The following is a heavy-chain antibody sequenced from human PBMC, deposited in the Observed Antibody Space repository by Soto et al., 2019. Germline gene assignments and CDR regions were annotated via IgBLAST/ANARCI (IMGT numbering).Heavy chain of an antibody. Sequence: SETLSLTCAVSGYSISSGYYWGWIRQPPGKGLEWIGSIYHSGSTYYNPSLKSRVTISVDTSKNQFSLKLSSVTAADTAVYYCARKKRAGTEYYYYGMDVWGQGTTVTVSS. D-gene: IGHD6-19*01. V-gene: IGHV4-38-2*01. CDR2: IYHSGST. J-gene: IGHJ6*02. CDR3: ARKKRAGTEYYYYGMDV. CDR1: GYSISSGYY.